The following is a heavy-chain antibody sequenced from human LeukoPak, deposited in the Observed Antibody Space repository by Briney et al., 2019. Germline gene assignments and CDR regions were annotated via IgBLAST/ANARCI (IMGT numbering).Heavy chain of an antibody. Sequence: GGSLRLSCAASGFTFSSYAMSWVRQAPGKGLEWVSVIYSGGGTYYADSVKGRFTISRDNSKNTLYLQMNNLRAEDTAVYYCARGATVVIPGFDYWGQGTLVTVSS. CDR3: ARGATVVIPGFDY. D-gene: IGHD4-23*01. V-gene: IGHV3-66*01. CDR1: GFTFSSYA. CDR2: IYSGGGT. J-gene: IGHJ4*02.